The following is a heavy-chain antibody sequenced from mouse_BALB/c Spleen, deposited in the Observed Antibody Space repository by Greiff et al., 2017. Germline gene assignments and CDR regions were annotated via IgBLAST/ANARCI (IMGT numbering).Heavy chain of an antibody. CDR3: ARTGITTATWYFDV. J-gene: IGHJ1*01. V-gene: IGHV3-2*02. Sequence: VQLKESGPGLVKPSQSLSLTCTVTGYSITSDYAWYWIRQFPGNKLEWMGYISYGGSTSYNPSLKSRISITRDTSKNQFFLQLNSVTTEDTATYYCARTGITTATWYFDVWGAGTTVTVSS. CDR2: ISYGGST. CDR1: GYSITSDYA. D-gene: IGHD1-2*01.